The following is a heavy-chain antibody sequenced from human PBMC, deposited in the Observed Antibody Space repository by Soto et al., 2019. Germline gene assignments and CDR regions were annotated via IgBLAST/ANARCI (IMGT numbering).Heavy chain of an antibody. Sequence: QPGGSLRLSCAASGFTVSSNYMSWVRQAPGKGLEWVSVIYSGGSTYYADSVKGRFTISRDNSKNTLYLQMNSLRAEDTAVYYCARDPLHDYGDYESRGPAFDIWRQRTMVTVSS. J-gene: IGHJ3*02. CDR3: ARDPLHDYGDYESRGPAFDI. D-gene: IGHD4-17*01. V-gene: IGHV3-53*01. CDR1: GFTVSSNY. CDR2: IYSGGST.